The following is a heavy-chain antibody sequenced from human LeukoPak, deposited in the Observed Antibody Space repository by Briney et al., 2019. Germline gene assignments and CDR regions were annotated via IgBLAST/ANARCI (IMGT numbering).Heavy chain of an antibody. V-gene: IGHV4-4*02. Sequence: GSLRLSCAASGFTFSNAWMSWVRQPPGKGLEWIGSIYYSGSTYYNPSLKSRVTISVDTSKNQFSLKLSSVTAADTAVYYCARDTRDYGYDYWGQGTLVTVSS. J-gene: IGHJ4*02. D-gene: IGHD4-17*01. CDR2: IYYSGST. CDR1: GFTFSNAW. CDR3: ARDTRDYGYDY.